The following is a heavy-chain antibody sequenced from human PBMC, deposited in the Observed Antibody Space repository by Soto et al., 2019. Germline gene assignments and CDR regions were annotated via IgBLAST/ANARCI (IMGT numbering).Heavy chain of an antibody. CDR2: ISGSGGST. D-gene: IGHD3-3*01. V-gene: IGHV3-23*01. CDR1: GFTFSSYA. J-gene: IGHJ6*02. CDR3: AKTGPYYDFWSGYSNYYYGMDV. Sequence: SGGSLRLSCAASGFTFSSYAMSWVRQAPGKGLEWVSAISGSGGSTYYADSVKGRFTISRDNSKNTLYLQMNSLRAEDTAVYYCAKTGPYYDFWSGYSNYYYGMDVWGQGTTVTVSS.